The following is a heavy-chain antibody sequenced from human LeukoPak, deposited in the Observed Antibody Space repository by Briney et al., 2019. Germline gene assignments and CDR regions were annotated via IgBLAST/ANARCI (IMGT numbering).Heavy chain of an antibody. D-gene: IGHD6-13*01. V-gene: IGHV3-33*01. CDR1: GFTFSNYG. J-gene: IGHJ4*02. CDR3: ARDLTQLALFDY. CDR2: TWYDGSNK. Sequence: SLRFTGSAYGFTFSNYGRHWVRQAPGKGLKWGAVTWYDGSNKYYADSVKGRFTLSRDNSKNTLFLQMNRLRPEDTAVYFCARDLTQLALFDYWGQGTLVAVSS.